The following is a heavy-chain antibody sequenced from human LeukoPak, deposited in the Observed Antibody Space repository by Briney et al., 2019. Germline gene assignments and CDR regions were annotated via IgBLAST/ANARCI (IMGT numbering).Heavy chain of an antibody. J-gene: IGHJ3*02. CDR1: GFTFSSYA. D-gene: IGHD2-2*01. V-gene: IGHV3-30-3*01. Sequence: GGSLRLSCAASGFTFSSYAMRWVRQAPGKGLEWVAVISYDGSNKYYADSVRGRFTISRDNSKNTLYLQMNSLRAEDTAVYYCARDPRYCSVTSCPDAFDIWGQGTMVTVSS. CDR2: ISYDGSNK. CDR3: ARDPRYCSVTSCPDAFDI.